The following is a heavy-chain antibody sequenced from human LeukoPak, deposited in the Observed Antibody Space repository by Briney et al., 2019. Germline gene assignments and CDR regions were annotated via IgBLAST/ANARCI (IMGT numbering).Heavy chain of an antibody. CDR2: IYHSGGT. V-gene: IGHV4-38-2*02. J-gene: IGHJ4*02. Sequence: PSETLSLTCTVSSYSISSGYFWGWIRQPPGKGLEWIGSIYHSGGTYYNPSLKSRVTMSVDTSKNQFSLKLSSVTAADTAVYYCARVKIAVGFDYWGQGTLVTVSS. D-gene: IGHD6-19*01. CDR3: ARVKIAVGFDY. CDR1: SYSISSGYF.